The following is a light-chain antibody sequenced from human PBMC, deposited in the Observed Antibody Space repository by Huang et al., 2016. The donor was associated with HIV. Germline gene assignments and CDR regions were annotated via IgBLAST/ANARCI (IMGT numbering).Light chain of an antibody. CDR2: DAS. CDR1: QSVSSY. V-gene: IGKV3-11*01. Sequence: EIVLTQSPATLSLSPGERATLSCRASQSVSSYLAWYQQKPGQAPRLLMYDASNRASGIPARFSGIGSGTDFTLTISSLEPEDFAVYYCQQRSNWPVTFGPGTKVDIK. CDR3: QQRSNWPVT. J-gene: IGKJ3*01.